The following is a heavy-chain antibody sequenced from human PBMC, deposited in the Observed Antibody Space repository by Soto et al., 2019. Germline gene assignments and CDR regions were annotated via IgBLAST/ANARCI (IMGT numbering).Heavy chain of an antibody. J-gene: IGHJ6*02. Sequence: ASVKVSCKASGYTFTSYGISWVRQAPGQGLEWMGWISAYNGNTNYAQKLQGRVTMTTDTSTSTAYMELRSLRSDDTAVYYCARDRSAYYYGSGSSHYYYYGMDVWGQGTTVTAP. V-gene: IGHV1-18*01. CDR3: ARDRSAYYYGSGSSHYYYYGMDV. CDR1: GYTFTSYG. CDR2: ISAYNGNT. D-gene: IGHD3-10*01.